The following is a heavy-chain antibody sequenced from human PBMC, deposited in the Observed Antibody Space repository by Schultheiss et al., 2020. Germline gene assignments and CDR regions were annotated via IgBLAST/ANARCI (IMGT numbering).Heavy chain of an antibody. V-gene: IGHV4-59*12. J-gene: IGHJ6*02. Sequence: SETLSLTCTVSSGSISNYYWSWIRQHPGKGLEWIGYIYYSGSTYYNPSLKSRLTISVDTSKNQFSLQLNSVTPEDTAVYYCARDRAPYDYVWGSYRYKGYYYGMDVWGQGTTVTVSS. D-gene: IGHD3-16*02. CDR3: ARDRAPYDYVWGSYRYKGYYYGMDV. CDR1: SGSISNYY. CDR2: IYYSGST.